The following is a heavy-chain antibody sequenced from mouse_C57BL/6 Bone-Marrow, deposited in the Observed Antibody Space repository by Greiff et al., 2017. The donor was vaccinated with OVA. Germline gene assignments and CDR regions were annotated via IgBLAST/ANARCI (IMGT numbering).Heavy chain of an antibody. CDR2: IYPGDGDT. J-gene: IGHJ3*01. V-gene: IGHV1-82*01. Sequence: QVQLQQSGPELVKPGASVKISCKASGYAFSSSWMNWVKQRPGKGLEWIGRIYPGDGDTNYNGKFKGKATLTADKSSSTAYMQLSSLTSEDSAVYFCARLDSSGPFAYWGQGTLVTVSA. D-gene: IGHD3-2*02. CDR3: ARLDSSGPFAY. CDR1: GYAFSSSW.